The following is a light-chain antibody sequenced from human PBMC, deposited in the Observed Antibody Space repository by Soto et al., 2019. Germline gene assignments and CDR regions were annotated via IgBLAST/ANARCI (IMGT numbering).Light chain of an antibody. Sequence: QSALTQPPSVSAAPGQKVTISCSGSSSNIGNNYVSWYQQLPGTAPKLLIYDNNKRPSGIPDRFSGSKSGTSATLGITGLQTGDEADYYCGTWDSSLSANGVFGGGTKLTVL. CDR1: SSNIGNNY. V-gene: IGLV1-51*01. J-gene: IGLJ3*02. CDR3: GTWDSSLSANGV. CDR2: DNN.